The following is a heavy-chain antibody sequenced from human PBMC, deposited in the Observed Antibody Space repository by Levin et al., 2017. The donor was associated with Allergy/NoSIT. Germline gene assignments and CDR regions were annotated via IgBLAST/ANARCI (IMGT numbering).Heavy chain of an antibody. CDR1: GGSISSGGYY. Sequence: SETLSLTCTVSGGSISSGGYYWSWIRQHPGKGLEWIGYIYYSGSTYYNPSLKSRVTISVDTSKNQFSLKLSSVTAADTAVYYCATGGTTVTTSYYFDYWGQGTLVTVSS. CDR2: IYYSGST. J-gene: IGHJ4*02. D-gene: IGHD4-17*01. V-gene: IGHV4-31*03. CDR3: ATGGTTVTTSYYFDY.